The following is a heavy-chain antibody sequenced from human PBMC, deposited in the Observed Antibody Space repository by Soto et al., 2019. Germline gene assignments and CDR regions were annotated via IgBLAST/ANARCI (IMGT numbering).Heavy chain of an antibody. CDR1: GFTFSSYA. V-gene: IGHV3-23*01. CDR2: ISGSGGST. Sequence: PGGSLRLSCAASGFTFSSYAMSWVRQAPGKGLEWVSAISGSGGSTYYADSVKGRFTISRDNSKNTLYLQMNSLRAEDTAVYYCARYPAHGIVPLDAFDIWGQGTMVTVSS. D-gene: IGHD2-2*01. J-gene: IGHJ3*02. CDR3: ARYPAHGIVPLDAFDI.